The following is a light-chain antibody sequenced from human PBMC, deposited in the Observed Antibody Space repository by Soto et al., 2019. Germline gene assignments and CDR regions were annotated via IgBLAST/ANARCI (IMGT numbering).Light chain of an antibody. CDR2: AAS. V-gene: IGKV3-20*01. CDR1: QTINNNF. CDR3: QQYGSSPPYT. J-gene: IGKJ2*01. Sequence: EIVMTQSPGTLSLSPGERATLSCRDSQTINNNFLGWYQQKPGQPPRLLIFAASRRATGIPDRFSGSGSGTDFTLTISRVEPGDFGVYYCQQYGSSPPYTFGLGTKLDIK.